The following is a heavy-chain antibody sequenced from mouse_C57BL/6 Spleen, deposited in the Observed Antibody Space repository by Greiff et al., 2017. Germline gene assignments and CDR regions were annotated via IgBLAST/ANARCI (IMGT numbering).Heavy chain of an antibody. D-gene: IGHD1-1*01. Sequence: QVQLKQSGAELVRPGSSVKLSCKASGYTFTSYWMHWVKQRPIQGLEWIGNIDPSDSETHYNQKFKDKATLTVDKSSSTAYMQLSSLTSEDSAVYYCARGSSYFDYWGQGTTLTVSS. CDR2: IDPSDSET. CDR3: ARGSSYFDY. V-gene: IGHV1-52*01. J-gene: IGHJ2*01. CDR1: GYTFTSYW.